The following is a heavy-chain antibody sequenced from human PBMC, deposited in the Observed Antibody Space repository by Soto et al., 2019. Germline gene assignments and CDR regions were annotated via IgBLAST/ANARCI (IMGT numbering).Heavy chain of an antibody. V-gene: IGHV3-33*01. CDR2: IWYHGIDK. CDR1: GFTFSRQA. CDR3: ATGFLGLCTGGNCPLDY. D-gene: IGHD2-15*01. J-gene: IGHJ4*02. Sequence: QVQLVESGGGVVQPERSLRLSCAASGFTFSRQAMHWVRQAPGRGLEWVAVIWYHGIDKYYADSVKGRFTISRDNSKNTVYLPMNSLRGEATAVYYCATGFLGLCTGGNCPLDYWGQGTLVTVSS.